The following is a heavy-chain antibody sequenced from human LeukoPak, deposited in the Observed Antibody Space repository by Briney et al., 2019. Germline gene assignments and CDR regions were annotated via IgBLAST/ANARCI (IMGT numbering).Heavy chain of an antibody. CDR1: GGSISSYY. CDR2: IYYSGST. V-gene: IGHV4-59*01. Sequence: PSETLSLTCTVSGGSISSYYWSWIRQPPGKGLEWIGYIYYSGSTNYYPSLKSRVTISVDTSKNQFSLKLSSVTAADTAVYYCARRGDYDTYFYYYMDVWGKGTTVTVSS. J-gene: IGHJ6*03. CDR3: ARRGDYDTYFYYYMDV. D-gene: IGHD3-22*01.